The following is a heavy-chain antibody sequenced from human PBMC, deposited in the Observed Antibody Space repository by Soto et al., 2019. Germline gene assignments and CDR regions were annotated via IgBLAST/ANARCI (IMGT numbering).Heavy chain of an antibody. Sequence: VQLVESGGGLVQPGGSLRVSCETSGFSFSDYWMSWVRQAPGKGMEWVANIKQDGSEKNYVDSVKGRFTISRDNAKSLVYLQMNSLRGEDTAVYHCAAGRWMVRYWGLGTLVTVSS. CDR2: IKQDGSEK. D-gene: IGHD5-18*01. J-gene: IGHJ4*02. CDR1: GFSFSDYW. V-gene: IGHV3-7*05. CDR3: AAGRWMVRY.